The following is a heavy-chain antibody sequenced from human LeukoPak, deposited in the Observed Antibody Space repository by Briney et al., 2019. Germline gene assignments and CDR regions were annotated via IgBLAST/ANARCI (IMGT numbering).Heavy chain of an antibody. V-gene: IGHV3-30-3*01. CDR2: ISSDGYNK. Sequence: GGSLRLSCAASGFSFSTYAMHWARQAPGKGLEWVAVISSDGYNKYNADSVKGRFTISRDNSKNTLYLQMNSLRAEDTAVYYCSKGQWLVEQTFDYWGQGTLVTVSS. CDR1: GFSFSTYA. CDR3: SKGQWLVEQTFDY. J-gene: IGHJ4*02. D-gene: IGHD6-19*01.